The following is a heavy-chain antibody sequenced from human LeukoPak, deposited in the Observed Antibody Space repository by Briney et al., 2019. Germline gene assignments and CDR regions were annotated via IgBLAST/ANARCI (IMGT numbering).Heavy chain of an antibody. CDR2: ISVYNGNT. CDR1: GYTFTSYG. Sequence: ASVEVSCKASGYTFTSYGISWVRQAPGQGLEWMGWISVYNGNTNYAQKLQGRVTMTTDTSTSTAYMELRSLRSDDTAVYYCARVGYSGRVGPPYYWGQGTLVTVSS. V-gene: IGHV1-18*01. CDR3: ARVGYSGRVGPPYY. J-gene: IGHJ4*02. D-gene: IGHD1-26*01.